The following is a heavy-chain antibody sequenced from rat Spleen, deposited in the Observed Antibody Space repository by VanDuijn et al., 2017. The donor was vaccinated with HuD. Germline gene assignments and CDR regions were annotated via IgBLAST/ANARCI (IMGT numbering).Heavy chain of an antibody. CDR2: ISPGGTDT. J-gene: IGHJ2*01. CDR1: GFTFSNYY. V-gene: IGHV5-25*01. Sequence: EVQLVESGGGLVQPGRSMKLSCAASGFTFSNYYMAWVRQAPTRGLEWVASISPGGTDTYYRVSVKGRFTISRYNAISTLYLQMDSLRSEDTATYYCARRIAAISTDYFDYWGQGVMVTVSS. CDR3: ARRIAAISTDYFDY. D-gene: IGHD1-2*01.